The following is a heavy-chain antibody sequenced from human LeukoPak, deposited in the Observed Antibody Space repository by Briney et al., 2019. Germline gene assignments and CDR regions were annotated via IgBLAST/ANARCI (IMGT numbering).Heavy chain of an antibody. Sequence: SVKVSCKASGYTFINYAISWVRQAPGQGLEWMGGIIPIFGTANYAQKFQGRVTITADESTSTAYMELSSLRSKDTAVYYCARVDQLGYCSSTSCYVFDYWGQGTLVTVSS. V-gene: IGHV1-69*13. J-gene: IGHJ4*02. CDR2: IIPIFGTA. CDR3: ARVDQLGYCSSTSCYVFDY. D-gene: IGHD2-2*01. CDR1: GYTFINYA.